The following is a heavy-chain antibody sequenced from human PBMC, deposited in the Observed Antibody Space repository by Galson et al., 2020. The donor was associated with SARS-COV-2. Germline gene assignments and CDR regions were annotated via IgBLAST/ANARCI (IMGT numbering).Heavy chain of an antibody. D-gene: IGHD2-15*01. CDR1: GFTVSSNY. CDR2: IYSGGST. V-gene: IGHV3-53*01. Sequence: GGSLRLSCAASGFTVSSNYMSWVRQAPGKGLEWVSVIYSGGSTYYADSVKGRFTISRDNSKNTLYLQMNSLRAEDKAVYYCARSSLGGNVRWFDPWGQGTLVTVSS. CDR3: ARSSLGGNVRWFDP. J-gene: IGHJ5*02.